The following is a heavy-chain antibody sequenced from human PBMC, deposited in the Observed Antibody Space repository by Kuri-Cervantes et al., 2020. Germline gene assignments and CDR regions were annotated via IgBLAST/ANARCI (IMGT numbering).Heavy chain of an antibody. Sequence: SVTVSCMAAGYTFTRYGISWVGQARGQGLEWMGWISAYKGNTNYAQKLQGRVTMTTDTYTSTAYMELRSLRSDDTAVYYCAREIAGVRSFDWTYGMDVWGQGTTVTVSS. J-gene: IGHJ6*02. CDR2: ISAYKGNT. V-gene: IGHV1-18*01. CDR1: GYTFTRYG. D-gene: IGHD3-9*01. CDR3: AREIAGVRSFDWTYGMDV.